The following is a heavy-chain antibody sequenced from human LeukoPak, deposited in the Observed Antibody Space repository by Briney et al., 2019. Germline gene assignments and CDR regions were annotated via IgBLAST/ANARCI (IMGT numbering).Heavy chain of an antibody. Sequence: PGGSLRLSCAASGFAFNTYAMHWVRQAPGQGLEWVALIWHDGSHKFYSNSVRGQFTISRDNSKNTVSLQMNNLRPEDTAVYYCARENTIFGVYYGMDVWGQGTTVTVSS. J-gene: IGHJ6*02. V-gene: IGHV3-33*01. D-gene: IGHD3-3*01. CDR2: IWHDGSHK. CDR3: ARENTIFGVYYGMDV. CDR1: GFAFNTYA.